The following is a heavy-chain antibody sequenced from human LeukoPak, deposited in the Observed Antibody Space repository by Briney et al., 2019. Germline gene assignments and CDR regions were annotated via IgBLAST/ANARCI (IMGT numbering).Heavy chain of an antibody. CDR2: ISYDGSNK. Sequence: AGGSLRLSCAASGFTFSSYGMHWVRQAPGKGLEWVAVISYDGSNKYYADSVKGRFTISRDNSKNTLYLQMNSLRAEDTAVYYCAKSQWQWLGYFDYWGQGTLVTVSS. CDR1: GFTFSSYG. J-gene: IGHJ4*02. D-gene: IGHD6-19*01. CDR3: AKSQWQWLGYFDY. V-gene: IGHV3-30*18.